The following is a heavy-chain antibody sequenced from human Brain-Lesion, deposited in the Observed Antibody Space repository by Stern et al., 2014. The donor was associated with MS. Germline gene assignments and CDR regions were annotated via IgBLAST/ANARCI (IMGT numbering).Heavy chain of an antibody. CDR2: TIPILGVA. J-gene: IGHJ6*02. CDR3: TTSPYGLDA. D-gene: IGHD1-14*01. CDR1: GGTFSSYT. Sequence: QVQLVQSGAELKKPGSSVKVSCKASGGTFSSYTVSWVRQAPAPGLEWMGKTIPILGVANYAPKFQGRVTITADKFTGTAYMEVTSLRSEDTAIYYCTTSPYGLDAWGQGTTVTVSS. V-gene: IGHV1-69*02.